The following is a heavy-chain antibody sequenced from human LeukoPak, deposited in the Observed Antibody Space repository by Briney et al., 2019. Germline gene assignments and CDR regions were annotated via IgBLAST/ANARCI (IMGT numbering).Heavy chain of an antibody. CDR2: IYYSGST. D-gene: IGHD3-3*01. CDR1: GGSISSGGYY. Sequence: TSQTLSLTCTVSGGSISSGGYYWSWLRQHPGKGLEWIGYIYYSGSTYYNPSLKSRVTISVDTSKNQFSLKLSSVTAADTAAYYCARAPTIFGVVIMGRRGPGGYFDYWGQGTLVTVSS. J-gene: IGHJ4*02. V-gene: IGHV4-31*03. CDR3: ARAPTIFGVVIMGRRGPGGYFDY.